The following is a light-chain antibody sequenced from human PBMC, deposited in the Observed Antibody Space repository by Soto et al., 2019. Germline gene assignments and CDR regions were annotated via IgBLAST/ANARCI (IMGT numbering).Light chain of an antibody. J-gene: IGLJ2*01. CDR1: SSNIGAGYD. CDR2: GNS. Sequence: QSVLTQPPSVSGAPGQRVTISCTGSSSNIGAGYDVQWYQQLPGTAPKLLIYGNSNRPSGVPDRFSASKSGTSVSLAITGLQADDEADYYCQSYDSSLSVVFGGGTKLTVL. V-gene: IGLV1-40*01. CDR3: QSYDSSLSVV.